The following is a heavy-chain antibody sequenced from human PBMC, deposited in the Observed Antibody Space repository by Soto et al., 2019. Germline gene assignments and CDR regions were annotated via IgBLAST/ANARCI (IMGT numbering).Heavy chain of an antibody. J-gene: IGHJ1*01. D-gene: IGHD3-22*01. V-gene: IGHV4-61*01. CDR2: IFYSGST. CDR3: ARGNYYDSSGYYPPYFQH. CDR1: CGAVISGSYY. Sequence: SEALSLTGTVSCGAVISGSYYWSWIRQPPGKGLELIVYIFYSGSTNYNPSLKSRVTISVDTSKKQFSLRLTSVTAADTAVYYCARGNYYDSSGYYPPYFQHWGQGTLVTVSS.